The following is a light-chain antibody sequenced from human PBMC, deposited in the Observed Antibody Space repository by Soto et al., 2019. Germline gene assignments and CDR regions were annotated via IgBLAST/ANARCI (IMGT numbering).Light chain of an antibody. Sequence: QSVLTQPPSVSGSPGQSITISCTGTSSDIGGYYYVSWYQHHPGKAPKLMIYQVTNRPSGVSHRFSGSKSGNTASLTISGLQADDEADYHCTSYSTTNTFYVFGAGTKVTVL. V-gene: IGLV2-14*01. CDR2: QVT. CDR3: TSYSTTNTFYV. J-gene: IGLJ1*01. CDR1: SSDIGGYYY.